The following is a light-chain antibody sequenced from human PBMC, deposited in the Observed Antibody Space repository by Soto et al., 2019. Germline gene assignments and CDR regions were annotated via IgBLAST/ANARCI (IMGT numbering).Light chain of an antibody. CDR2: GAS. J-gene: IGKJ1*01. CDR3: QQLGT. V-gene: IGKV3-20*01. Sequence: IVLTQSPGTLSLSPGERATLSCRASQSVRSNYLAWYQQKPGQAPRLLIYGASSRATGIPDRFSGSGSGTDFNLTISRLEPEDFAVFYCQQLGTFGQGTQVEIK. CDR1: QSVRSNY.